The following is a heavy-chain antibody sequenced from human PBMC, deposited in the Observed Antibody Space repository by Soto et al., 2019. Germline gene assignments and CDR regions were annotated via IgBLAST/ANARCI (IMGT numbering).Heavy chain of an antibody. Sequence: SETLSLTCTVSGGSISSYYWSWIRQPPGKGLEWIGYIYYSGSTNYNPSLKSRVTISVDTSKNQFSLKLSSVTAADTAVYYCARVGAYYDFWSGYYTYHDAFDIWGQGTMVTVSS. CDR2: IYYSGST. V-gene: IGHV4-59*01. D-gene: IGHD3-3*01. CDR3: ARVGAYYDFWSGYYTYHDAFDI. J-gene: IGHJ3*02. CDR1: GGSISSYY.